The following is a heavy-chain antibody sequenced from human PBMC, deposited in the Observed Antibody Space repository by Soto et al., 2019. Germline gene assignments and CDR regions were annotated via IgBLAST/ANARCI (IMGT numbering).Heavy chain of an antibody. V-gene: IGHV6-1*01. Sequence: SQTLSLTCAISGDSVSSNSAAWNWIRQSPSRGLEWLGRTYYRSKWYNDYAVSVKSRITINPDTSKNQFSLQLNSVTPEDTAVYYCARVGHNWKDAGYYYGMDVWGQGTTVTVSS. CDR3: ARVGHNWKDAGYYYGMDV. D-gene: IGHD1-1*01. J-gene: IGHJ6*02. CDR1: GDSVSSNSAA. CDR2: TYYRSKWYN.